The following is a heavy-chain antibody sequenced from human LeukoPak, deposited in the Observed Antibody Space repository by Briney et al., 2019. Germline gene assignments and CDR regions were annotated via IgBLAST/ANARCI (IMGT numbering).Heavy chain of an antibody. CDR2: IIPIFGTA. D-gene: IGHD3-22*01. CDR1: GGTFSSYA. J-gene: IGHJ4*02. CDR3: ARHRPAKHYYDSSAYSPFDY. V-gene: IGHV1-69*13. Sequence: SVKVSCKASGGTFSSYAISWVRQAPGQGLEWMGGIIPIFGTANYAQKFQGRVTITADESTSTAYMELSSLRSEDTAVYYCARHRPAKHYYDSSAYSPFDYWGQGTLVTVSS.